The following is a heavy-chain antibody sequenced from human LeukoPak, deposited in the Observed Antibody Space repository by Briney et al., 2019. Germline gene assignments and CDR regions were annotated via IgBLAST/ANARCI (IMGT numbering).Heavy chain of an antibody. CDR3: ARDRYSSSSLFDY. CDR2: ISASGDST. V-gene: IGHV3-23*01. J-gene: IGHJ4*02. CDR1: GFTFSSYA. D-gene: IGHD6-6*01. Sequence: GGSLRLSCAASGFTFSSYAMGWVRQAPGKGLEWVSAISASGDSTYYADSVKGRFTTSRDNAKNSLYLQMNSLRAEDTAVYYCARDRYSSSSLFDYWGQGTLVTVSS.